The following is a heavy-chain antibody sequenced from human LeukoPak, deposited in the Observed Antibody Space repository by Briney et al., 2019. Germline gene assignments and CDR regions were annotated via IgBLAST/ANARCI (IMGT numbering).Heavy chain of an antibody. D-gene: IGHD3-10*01. V-gene: IGHV3-72*01. Sequence: GGSLRLSCAASGFTFSSYAMSWVRQAPGKGLEWVGRSRNKANSYSTTFGKSVKDRLTISRDESENSLYLQLNSLKTEDTGVYYCVRLSRGAMNYYMDVWGKGTTVTISS. J-gene: IGHJ6*03. CDR1: GFTFSSYA. CDR2: SRNKANSYST. CDR3: VRLSRGAMNYYMDV.